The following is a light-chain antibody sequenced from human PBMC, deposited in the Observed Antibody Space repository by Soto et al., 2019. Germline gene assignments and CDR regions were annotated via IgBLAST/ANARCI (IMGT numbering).Light chain of an antibody. J-gene: IGKJ4*01. Sequence: EIVMTQSPATLSVSPGEGATLSCRASQSVSTNLAWYQQKPGQAPRLLIYGASTRATAIPDRFSGSGSGTEFTLTISSLQSEDFAVYYCQQYHKWPLTFGGGTKVDIK. V-gene: IGKV3-15*01. CDR2: GAS. CDR1: QSVSTN. CDR3: QQYHKWPLT.